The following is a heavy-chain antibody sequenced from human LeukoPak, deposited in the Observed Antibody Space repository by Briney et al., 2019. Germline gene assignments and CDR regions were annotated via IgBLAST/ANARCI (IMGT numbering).Heavy chain of an antibody. CDR3: ATGTRLAYCGGDCGY. D-gene: IGHD2-21*02. CDR1: GYTFTDYY. Sequence: GASVKVSCKASGYTFTDYYMHWVQQAPGKGLEWMGLVDPEDGETIYAEKFQGRVTITADTSTDTAYMELSSLRSEDTAVYYCATGTRLAYCGGDCGYWGQGTLVTVSS. J-gene: IGHJ4*02. CDR2: VDPEDGET. V-gene: IGHV1-69-2*01.